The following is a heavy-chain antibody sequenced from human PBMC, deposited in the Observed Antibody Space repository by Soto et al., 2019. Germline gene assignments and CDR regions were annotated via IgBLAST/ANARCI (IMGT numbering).Heavy chain of an antibody. V-gene: IGHV3-49*03. CDR1: GFTFGDYA. D-gene: IGHD3-10*01. Sequence: GGSLRLSCTASGFTFGDYAMSWFRQAPGKGLEWVGFIRSKAYGGTTEYAASVKGRFTISRDDSKSIAYLEMNSLKTEDTAVYYCTRDQEEGEMVRGAHVNYYYYMDVWGKGTTVTISS. J-gene: IGHJ6*03. CDR3: TRDQEEGEMVRGAHVNYYYYMDV. CDR2: IRSKAYGGTT.